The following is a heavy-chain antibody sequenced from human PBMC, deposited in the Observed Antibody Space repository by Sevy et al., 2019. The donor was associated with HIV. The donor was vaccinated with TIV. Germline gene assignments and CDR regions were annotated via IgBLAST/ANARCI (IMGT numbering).Heavy chain of an antibody. Sequence: SETLSLTCTVSGGSISSYYWSWIRQPTGKGLEWIGYIYYSGSTNYNPSLKSRVTISVDTSKNQFSLKLSSVTAADTAVYYCARGAARYCSSTSCYDFDYWGQGTLVTVSS. V-gene: IGHV4-59*01. CDR1: GGSISSYY. CDR2: IYYSGST. CDR3: ARGAARYCSSTSCYDFDY. D-gene: IGHD2-2*01. J-gene: IGHJ4*02.